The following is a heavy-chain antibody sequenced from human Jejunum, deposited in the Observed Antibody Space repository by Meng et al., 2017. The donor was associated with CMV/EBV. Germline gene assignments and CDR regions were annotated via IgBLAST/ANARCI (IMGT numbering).Heavy chain of an antibody. CDR3: ARAIDSYLIRGFDI. D-gene: IGHD3-10*01. V-gene: IGHV3-69-1*02. Sequence: SGFTFSDYYINWVRQAPGKGLEWVSSSSSSGTIYYADSVKGRFTISRDNAKNSLYLQMNSLRAEDTAIYYCARAIDSYLIRGFDIWGQGTMVTVSS. J-gene: IGHJ3*02. CDR1: GFTFSDYY. CDR2: SSSSGTI.